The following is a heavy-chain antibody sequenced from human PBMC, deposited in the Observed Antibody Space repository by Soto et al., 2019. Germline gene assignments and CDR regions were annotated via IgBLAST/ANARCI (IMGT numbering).Heavy chain of an antibody. V-gene: IGHV4-31*03. CDR3: ARWGLRGLRLKGYYMAV. J-gene: IGHJ6*03. D-gene: IGHD4-17*01. CDR2: IYYTGTT. CDR1: GGSINSGGYY. Sequence: SETLSLTCTVSGGSINSGGYYWNWIRQHPGKGLEWIGFIYYTGTTSYNPSLKSRVSISVDTSKNQFSLKLSSVTAADTAVYYCARWGLRGLRLKGYYMAVWGKGTTVTVSS.